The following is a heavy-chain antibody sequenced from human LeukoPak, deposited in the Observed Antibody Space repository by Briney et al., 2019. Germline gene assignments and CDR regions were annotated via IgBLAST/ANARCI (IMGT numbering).Heavy chain of an antibody. D-gene: IGHD3-22*01. J-gene: IGHJ4*02. Sequence: ASVKVSCKASGYTFTSYDINWVRQATGQGLEWMGWMNPNSGNTGYAQKFQGRVTITRNTSISTAYMELSSLRSEDTAVYYCASPGGVYDSSGYRFDYWGQGTLVTVSS. V-gene: IGHV1-8*03. CDR2: MNPNSGNT. CDR3: ASPGGVYDSSGYRFDY. CDR1: GYTFTSYD.